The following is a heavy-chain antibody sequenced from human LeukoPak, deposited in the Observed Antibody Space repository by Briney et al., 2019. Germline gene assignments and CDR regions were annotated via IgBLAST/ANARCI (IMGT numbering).Heavy chain of an antibody. CDR3: AREQFHSSSNGNWLDP. CDR1: GFTFSSYS. J-gene: IGHJ5*02. D-gene: IGHD6-6*01. CDR2: ISSSSSYI. Sequence: GGSLRLSCAASGFTFSSYSMNWVRQAPGKGLEWVSSISSSSSYIYYADSVKGRFTISRDNAKNSLYLQMNSLRAEDTAVYYCAREQFHSSSNGNWLDPWGQGTLVTVSP. V-gene: IGHV3-21*01.